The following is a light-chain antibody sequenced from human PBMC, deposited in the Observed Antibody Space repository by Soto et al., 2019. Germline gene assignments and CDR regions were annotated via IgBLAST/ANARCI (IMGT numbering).Light chain of an antibody. V-gene: IGLV1-40*01. J-gene: IGLJ1*01. CDR3: QSYDTSLSGFYV. CDR1: SSNIGAGYD. Sequence: QLVLTQPPSVSGAPGQRVTISCTGSSSNIGAGYDVHWYQQVPGTAPKLLIYGNSNRPSGVPDRFSGSKSGTSASLAITGLQAEDEADYSCQSYDTSLSGFYVFGTGTTLTVL. CDR2: GNS.